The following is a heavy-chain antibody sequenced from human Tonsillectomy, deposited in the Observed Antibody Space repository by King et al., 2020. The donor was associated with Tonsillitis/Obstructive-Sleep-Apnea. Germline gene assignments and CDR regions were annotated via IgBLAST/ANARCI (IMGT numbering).Heavy chain of an antibody. D-gene: IGHD1-1*01. CDR3: ARAPRTSYFYYSYMDV. Sequence: TLQESGPVLVKPTETLTLTCTVSGFSLSNARMGVSWIRQPPGKALEWLAHIFSNDEKSYSTSLNSRLTISKDTSRSQVVLTMTNMDPVDTATYYCARAPRTSYFYYSYMDVWGKGTTVTVSS. CDR1: GFSLSNARMG. V-gene: IGHV2-26*01. J-gene: IGHJ6*03. CDR2: IFSNDEK.